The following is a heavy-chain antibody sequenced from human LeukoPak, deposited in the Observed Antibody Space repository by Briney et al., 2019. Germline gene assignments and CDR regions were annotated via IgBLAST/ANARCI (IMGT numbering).Heavy chain of an antibody. V-gene: IGHV4-30-4*08. CDR1: GGSFSGYY. D-gene: IGHD3-3*01. CDR2: IYYSGST. Sequence: PSETLSLTCAVYGGSFSGYYWSWIRQPPGKGLEWIGYIYYSGSTYYNPSLKSRVTISVDTSKNQFSLKLSSVTAADTAVYYCARGPFLEWLSLDYWGQGTLVTVSS. J-gene: IGHJ4*02. CDR3: ARGPFLEWLSLDY.